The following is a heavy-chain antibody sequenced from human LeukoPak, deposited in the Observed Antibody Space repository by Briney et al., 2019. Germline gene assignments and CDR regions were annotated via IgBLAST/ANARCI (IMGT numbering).Heavy chain of an antibody. CDR3: AREDLDSSWGAFDI. CDR1: GGSISSGDYY. Sequence: SETPSLTCTVSGGSISSGDYYWRWIRQPPGKGLEWIGYIYYSGSTYYNPSLKSRVTISVDTSKNQFSLQLSSVTAADTAVYYCAREDLDSSWGAFDIWGQGTMVTVSS. CDR2: IYYSGST. D-gene: IGHD6-13*01. J-gene: IGHJ3*02. V-gene: IGHV4-30-4*08.